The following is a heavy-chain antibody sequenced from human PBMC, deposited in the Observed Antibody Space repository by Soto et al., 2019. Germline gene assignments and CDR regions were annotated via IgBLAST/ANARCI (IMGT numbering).Heavy chain of an antibody. CDR1: GGSISSSSYY. CDR3: ARHWATRGDFAY. J-gene: IGHJ4*02. D-gene: IGHD2-15*01. Sequence: SETLSLTCTVSGGSISSSSYYWGWIRQPPGKGLEWIGSIYYSGSTYYNPSLKSRVTISVDTSKNQFSLKLSSVTAADTAVYYCARHWATRGDFAYWGQGTLVTVSS. V-gene: IGHV4-39*01. CDR2: IYYSGST.